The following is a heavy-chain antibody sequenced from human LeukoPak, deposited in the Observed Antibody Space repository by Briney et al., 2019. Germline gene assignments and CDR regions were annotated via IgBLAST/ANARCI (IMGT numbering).Heavy chain of an antibody. CDR2: LNGDGSST. Sequence: GGSLRLSCAASGFTFSSYWMHWVRQAPGKGLVWVSRLNGDGSSTGYADSVKGRFTISRDNAKNTLYLQMNSLRAEDTAVYYCAKGGSYPIDYWGQGALVTVSS. V-gene: IGHV3-74*01. CDR1: GFTFSSYW. J-gene: IGHJ4*02. CDR3: AKGGSYPIDY. D-gene: IGHD1-26*01.